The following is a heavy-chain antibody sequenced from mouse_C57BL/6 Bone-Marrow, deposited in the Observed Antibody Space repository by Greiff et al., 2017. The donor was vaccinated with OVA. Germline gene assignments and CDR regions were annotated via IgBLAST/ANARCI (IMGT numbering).Heavy chain of an antibody. V-gene: IGHV1-15*01. CDR2: IDPETGGT. D-gene: IGHD1-1*01. CDR3: TRRRYYYGSSRDY. Sequence: VQLVESGAELVRPGASVTLSCKASGYTFTDYEMHWVKQTPVHGLEWIGAIDPETGGTAYNQKFKGKAILTADKSSSTAYMELRSLTSEDSAVYYCTRRRYYYGSSRDYWGQGTTLTVSS. J-gene: IGHJ2*01. CDR1: GYTFTDYE.